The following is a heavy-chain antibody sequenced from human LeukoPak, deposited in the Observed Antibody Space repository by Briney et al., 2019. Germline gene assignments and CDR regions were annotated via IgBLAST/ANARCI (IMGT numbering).Heavy chain of an antibody. D-gene: IGHD1-26*01. CDR1: GGSISSSSYY. V-gene: IGHV4-39*07. CDR3: ARGSGSYSEMDV. Sequence: SETLSLTCTVSGGSISSSSYYWGWIRQPPGKGLEWIGSIYYSGSTYYNPSLKSRVTISVDTSKNQFSLKLSSVTAADTAVYYCARGSGSYSEMDVWGKGTTVTVSS. CDR2: IYYSGST. J-gene: IGHJ6*04.